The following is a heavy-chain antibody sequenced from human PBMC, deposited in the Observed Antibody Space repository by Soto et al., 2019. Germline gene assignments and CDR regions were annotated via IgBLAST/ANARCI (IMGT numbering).Heavy chain of an antibody. CDR2: ISYDGSNK. CDR1: GFTFSSYA. V-gene: IGHV3-30-3*01. D-gene: IGHD6-6*01. J-gene: IGHJ4*02. Sequence: QVQLVESGGGVVQPGRSLRLSCAASGFTFSSYAMHWVRQAPGKGLEWVAVISYDGSNKYYADSVKGRFTISRDNSKNTLYLQMNSLRAEDTAVYYCARKFRVDRSSSPPFDYWGQGTLVTVSS. CDR3: ARKFRVDRSSSPPFDY.